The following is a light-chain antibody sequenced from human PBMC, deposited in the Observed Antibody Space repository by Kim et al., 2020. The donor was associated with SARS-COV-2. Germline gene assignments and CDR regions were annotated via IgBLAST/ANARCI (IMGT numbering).Light chain of an antibody. CDR1: RSNIGNNY. Sequence: GQKVTYSCSGRRSNIGNNYVSWYQQLPGAAPKLLIFDNNERPSGIPDRFSGSKSGTSATLGITGLQTGDEADYYCGTWDSSLSAAVFGGGTQLTVL. V-gene: IGLV1-51*01. CDR2: DNN. CDR3: GTWDSSLSAAV. J-gene: IGLJ7*01.